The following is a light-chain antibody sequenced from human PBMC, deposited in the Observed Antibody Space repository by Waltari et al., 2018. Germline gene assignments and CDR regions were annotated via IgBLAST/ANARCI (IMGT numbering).Light chain of an antibody. Sequence: DIVLAQSPGTLSLSPGERATLSCRASQTVTSNYLSWYQQKPGQAPRLRIFGASSRATGIPDRFSGSGSGTDFTLTITRLEPEDFAVYYCQQYASSRTFGQGTRVEIK. V-gene: IGKV3-20*01. J-gene: IGKJ1*01. CDR2: GAS. CDR3: QQYASSRT. CDR1: QTVTSNY.